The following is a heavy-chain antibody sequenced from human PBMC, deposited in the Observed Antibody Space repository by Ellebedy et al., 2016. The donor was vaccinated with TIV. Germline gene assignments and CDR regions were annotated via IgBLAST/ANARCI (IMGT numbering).Heavy chain of an antibody. CDR2: MNPNSGNT. V-gene: IGHV1-8*01. D-gene: IGHD3-22*01. J-gene: IGHJ6*02. CDR1: GYTFTSYD. CDR3: ARDPGGYYYDSSGRHYYGMDV. Sequence: ASVKVSXXASGYTFTSYDINWVRQATGQGLEWMGWMNPNSGNTGYAQKFQGRVTMTRNTSISTAYMELSSLRSEDTAVYYCARDPGGYYYDSSGRHYYGMDVWGQGTTVTVSS.